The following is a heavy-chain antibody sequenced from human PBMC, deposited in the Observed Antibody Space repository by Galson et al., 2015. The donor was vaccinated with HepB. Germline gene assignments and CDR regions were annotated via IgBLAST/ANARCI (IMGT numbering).Heavy chain of an antibody. Sequence: SLRLSCAASGFTFSSYAVSWVRQAPGKGLEWVSAISGSGDRTYYADSVKGRFTISRDNSKNTLYLQMNSLRAENTAVYYCAKGLTGGGAAIRHKSYYYGMDVWGQGTTVTVSS. CDR3: AKGLTGGGAAIRHKSYYYGMDV. CDR1: GFTFSSYA. CDR2: ISGSGDRT. J-gene: IGHJ6*02. V-gene: IGHV3-23*01. D-gene: IGHD1-14*01.